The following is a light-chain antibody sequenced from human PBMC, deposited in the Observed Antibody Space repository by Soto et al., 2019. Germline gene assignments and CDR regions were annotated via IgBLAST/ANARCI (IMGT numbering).Light chain of an antibody. CDR3: QQYGSSPFT. J-gene: IGKJ3*01. CDR1: QSVGSTN. Sequence: EIVLTQSPATLSLSPGERATLSCGASQSVGSTNLAWYQQKPGLAPRLLIYDASSRATGIPDRFSGSGSGTDFALTIIRLEPEDFAVYHCQQYGSSPFTFGPGTKVDIK. CDR2: DAS. V-gene: IGKV3D-20*01.